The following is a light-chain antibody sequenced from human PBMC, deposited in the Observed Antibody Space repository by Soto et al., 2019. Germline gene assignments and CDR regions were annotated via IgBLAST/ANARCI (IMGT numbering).Light chain of an antibody. Sequence: AIRMTQSPSSFSASTGDRVTITCRASQGISSYLAWYQQKPGKAPKLLIYAASTLQSGVPSRFSGSGSGTDFTLTISCLQSEDFATYYRQQYYSYPRTFGQGTKLEIK. V-gene: IGKV1-8*01. CDR3: QQYYSYPRT. CDR1: QGISSY. CDR2: AAS. J-gene: IGKJ2*01.